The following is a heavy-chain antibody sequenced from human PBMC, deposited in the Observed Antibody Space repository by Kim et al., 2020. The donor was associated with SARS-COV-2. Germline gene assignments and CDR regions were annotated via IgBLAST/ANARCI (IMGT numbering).Heavy chain of an antibody. D-gene: IGHD3-9*01. Sequence: GGSLRLSCAASGFTFSDFGMHWVRQAPGKGLEWVAVIWYDGSNKYYADSVQGRFTISRDNSENTLFLQMNSLRAEDTAVYSCAQPPYDILTDYPADYGM. CDR1: GFTFSDFG. CDR2: IWYDGSNK. J-gene: IGHJ6*01. V-gene: IGHV3-33*06. CDR3: AQPPYDILTDYPADYGM.